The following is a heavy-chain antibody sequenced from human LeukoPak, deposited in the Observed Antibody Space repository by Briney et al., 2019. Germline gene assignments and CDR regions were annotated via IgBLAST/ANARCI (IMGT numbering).Heavy chain of an antibody. CDR2: ISSRGGTI. CDR3: ARAAAPYYYYYYMDA. CDR1: GFIFSDYF. J-gene: IGHJ6*03. V-gene: IGHV3-11*04. D-gene: IGHD6-6*01. Sequence: PGGSLRLSCAASGFIFSDYFMSWIRQAPGKGLEWVSYISSRGGTIYYADSVKGRFTISRDNAKNSLYLQMNSLRAEDTAVYYCARAAAPYYYYYYMDAWGKGTTVTVSS.